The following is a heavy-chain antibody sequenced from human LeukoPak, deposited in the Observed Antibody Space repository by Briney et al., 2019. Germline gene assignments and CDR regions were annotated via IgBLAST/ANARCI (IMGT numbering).Heavy chain of an antibody. V-gene: IGHV4-59*08. J-gene: IGHJ4*02. Sequence: SETLSLTCTVSGGSISNYYWSWIRQPPGKGLEWIGYIYYSGSTNYNPSLKSRLTISIDMSNSQFSLTLSSVTAADTAVYYCATTENSSGWFGYWGQGALVTVSS. CDR2: IYYSGST. D-gene: IGHD6-19*01. CDR1: GGSISNYY. CDR3: ATTENSSGWFGY.